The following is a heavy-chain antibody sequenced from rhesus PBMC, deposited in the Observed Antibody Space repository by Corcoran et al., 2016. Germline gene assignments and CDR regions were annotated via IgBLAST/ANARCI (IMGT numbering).Heavy chain of an antibody. V-gene: IGHV4-169*01. CDR3: ARGNSGSWNVFGY. Sequence: QLQLQESGPGLVKPSETLSVTCAVAGGSISSSYWSWIRQASGKGLEWIGYIYGSGSSTTYNPPLKTPVTLSVDTSTSHLAPKLSSVTTAYTAVYYCARGNSGSWNVFGYWGQGVLVTVSS. D-gene: IGHD6-25*01. CDR1: GGSISSSY. CDR2: IYGSGSST. J-gene: IGHJ4*01.